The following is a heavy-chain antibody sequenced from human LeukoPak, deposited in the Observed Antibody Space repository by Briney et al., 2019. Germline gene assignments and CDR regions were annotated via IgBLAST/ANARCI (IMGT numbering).Heavy chain of an antibody. V-gene: IGHV1-2*02. D-gene: IGHD5-24*01. J-gene: IGHJ4*02. Sequence: ASVKVSCKASGYTFAEYYMHWVRQAPGQGLEWMGWINPNSGGTNYAQKFQGRVTMTRDTSISTAYMELSRLRSDDTAVYYCARDRYGDGFAHLDYWGQGALVTVSS. CDR2: INPNSGGT. CDR1: GYTFAEYY. CDR3: ARDRYGDGFAHLDY.